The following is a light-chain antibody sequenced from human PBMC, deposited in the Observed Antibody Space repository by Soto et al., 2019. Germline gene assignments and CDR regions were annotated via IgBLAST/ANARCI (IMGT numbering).Light chain of an antibody. V-gene: IGKV1-8*01. Sequence: AILMTQSPSSLSASPGERATITCRASQGISSYLAWYQQKPGKAPKLLIYATSTLQSGVPSRFSGSGSGTDFTLSISSLQPEDFATYYCQQTYSSPSSTFGQGTRLEIK. J-gene: IGKJ5*01. CDR1: QGISSY. CDR3: QQTYSSPSST. CDR2: ATS.